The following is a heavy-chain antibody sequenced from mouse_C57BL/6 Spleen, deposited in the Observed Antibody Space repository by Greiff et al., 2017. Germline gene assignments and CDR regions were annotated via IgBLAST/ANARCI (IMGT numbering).Heavy chain of an antibody. CDR2: ISSGSSTI. V-gene: IGHV5-17*01. D-gene: IGHD1-1*01. CDR1: GFTFSDYG. Sequence: DVQLVESGGGLVKPGGSLKLSCAASGFTFSDYGMHWVRQAPEKGLEWVAYISSGSSTIYYADTVKGRFTISRDNAKNTLFLQMTSLRSEDTAMYYCASTTVDWDFDVWGKGTTVTVSS. J-gene: IGHJ1*03. CDR3: ASTTVDWDFDV.